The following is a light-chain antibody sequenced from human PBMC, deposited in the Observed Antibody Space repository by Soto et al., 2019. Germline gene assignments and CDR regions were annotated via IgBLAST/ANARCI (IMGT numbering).Light chain of an antibody. J-gene: IGLJ3*02. V-gene: IGLV2-14*01. CDR1: SNDVGGYNY. CDR2: EVS. Sequence: QSALTQPASMSGSPGQSITISCTGTSNDVGGYNYVSWYQHHPAKAPELMIFEVSPRPSGVSNRFSGSKSGNTASLTISGLQAEYEAYYYCCSYTSTNSRVFGGGTKLTVL. CDR3: CSYTSTNSRV.